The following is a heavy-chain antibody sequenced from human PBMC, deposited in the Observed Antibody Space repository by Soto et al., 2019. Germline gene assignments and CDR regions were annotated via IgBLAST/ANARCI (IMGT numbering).Heavy chain of an antibody. D-gene: IGHD3-3*01. CDR2: IYYSGST. CDR3: ARGGDFWSGYSPPRAIDY. J-gene: IGHJ4*02. CDR1: GGSISSGGYY. Sequence: TLSLTCTVSGGSISSGGYYWSWIRQHPGKGLEWIGYIYYSGSTYYNPSLKSRVTISVDTSKNQFSLKLSSVTAADAAVYYCARGGDFWSGYSPPRAIDYWGQGTLVTVSS. V-gene: IGHV4-31*03.